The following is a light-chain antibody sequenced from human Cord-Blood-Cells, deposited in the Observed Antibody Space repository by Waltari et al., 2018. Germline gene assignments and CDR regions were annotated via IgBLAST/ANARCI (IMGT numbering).Light chain of an antibody. J-gene: IGKJ2*03. CDR1: QSIRSY. V-gene: IGKV1-39*01. Sequence: DIQMTQSPSSLSASVGDRVTLTCRASQSIRSYLNWYQQKPGKAPKLLIYAASSLQSGVPSRFGGSGSGTDFTLTISSLQPEDFATYYCQQSYSTPRSFGQGTKLEIK. CDR2: AAS. CDR3: QQSYSTPRS.